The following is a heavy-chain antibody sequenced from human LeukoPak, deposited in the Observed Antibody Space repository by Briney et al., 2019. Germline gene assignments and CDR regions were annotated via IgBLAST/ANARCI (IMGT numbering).Heavy chain of an antibody. J-gene: IGHJ4*02. CDR3: AKLAMIVVVRGGAFDY. CDR2: ISGSGGST. V-gene: IGHV3-23*01. D-gene: IGHD3-22*01. Sequence: GGSLRLSCAASGFTFSSYAMSWVRQAPGKGLEWVSAISGSGGSTYYADSVKGRFTISRDNSKNTLYLQMNSLRAEDTAVYYCAKLAMIVVVRGGAFDYWGQGTLVTVSS. CDR1: GFTFSSYA.